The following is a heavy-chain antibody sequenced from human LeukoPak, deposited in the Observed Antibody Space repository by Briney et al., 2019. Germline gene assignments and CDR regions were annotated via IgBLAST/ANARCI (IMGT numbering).Heavy chain of an antibody. CDR2: INPNSGGT. CDR1: GYTFTGYY. CDR3: VRGEVTGSILPPKFAS. D-gene: IGHD1-20*01. Sequence: GASVKVSCKASGYTFTGYYMHWVRQAPGQGLEWMGWINPNSGGTNYAQKFQGRVTMTRDTSISTAYMELSRLGSDDTAVYYCVRGEVTGSILPPKFASWGQGTLVTVSS. V-gene: IGHV1-2*02. J-gene: IGHJ5*01.